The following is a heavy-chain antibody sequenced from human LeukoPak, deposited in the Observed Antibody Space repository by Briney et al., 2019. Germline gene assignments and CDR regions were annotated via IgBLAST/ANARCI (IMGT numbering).Heavy chain of an antibody. CDR3: ARLYYGDLDY. CDR2: IKQDGSEK. D-gene: IGHD4-17*01. J-gene: IGHJ4*02. V-gene: IGHV3-7*01. CDR1: GFTFSSYW. Sequence: GGSLRLSCAASGFTFSSYWISWVRQAPGKGLEWVANIKQDGSEKYYVDSVKGRFTISRDNAKNSLYLQMNSLRAEDMAVYYCARLYYGDLDYWGQGTLVTVSS.